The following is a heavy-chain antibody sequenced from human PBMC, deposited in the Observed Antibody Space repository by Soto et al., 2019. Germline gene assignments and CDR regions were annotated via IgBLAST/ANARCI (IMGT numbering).Heavy chain of an antibody. CDR1: GGTFSSYA. J-gene: IGHJ6*02. D-gene: IGHD3-3*01. V-gene: IGHV1-69*12. CDR2: IIPIFGTA. Sequence: QVQLVQSGAEVKKPGSSVKVSCKASGGTFSSYAISWVRQAPGQGLEWMGGIIPIFGTANYAQKFQGRVTITADESTSKAYMELSSLRSEDTAVYYFASITIFGVARDYYYYGMDVWGQGTTVTVSS. CDR3: ASITIFGVARDYYYYGMDV.